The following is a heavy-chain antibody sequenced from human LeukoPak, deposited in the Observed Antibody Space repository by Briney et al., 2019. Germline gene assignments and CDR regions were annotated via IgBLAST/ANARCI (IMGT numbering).Heavy chain of an antibody. CDR1: GGSFSGYY. V-gene: IGHV4-59*01. D-gene: IGHD5-24*01. Sequence: SETLSLTCAVYGGSFSGYYWSWIRQPPGKGLEWIGYIYYSGSTNYNPSLKSRVTISVDTSKNQFSLKLSSVTTADTAVYYCARAWLQPYFFDYWGQGTLVTVSS. J-gene: IGHJ4*02. CDR3: ARAWLQPYFFDY. CDR2: IYYSGST.